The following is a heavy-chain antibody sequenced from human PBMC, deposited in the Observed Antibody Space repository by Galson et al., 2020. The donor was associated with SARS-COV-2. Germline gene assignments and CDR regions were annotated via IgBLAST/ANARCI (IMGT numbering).Heavy chain of an antibody. CDR2: ISYDGSNN. V-gene: IGHV3-30*03. D-gene: IGHD3-3*01. J-gene: IGHJ4*02. CDR1: GFTFSSYG. Sequence: GESLKISCAASGFTFSSYGMHWVRQAPGKGLEWVAVISYDGSNNYYADSVKGRFTISRDNSKNTLYLQMNSLRAEDTAVYYCSRSGYYTVPFDYWGQGTLVTVSS. CDR3: SRSGYYTVPFDY.